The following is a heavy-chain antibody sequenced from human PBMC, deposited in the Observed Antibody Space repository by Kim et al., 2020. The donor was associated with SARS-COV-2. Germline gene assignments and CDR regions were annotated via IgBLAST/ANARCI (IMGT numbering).Heavy chain of an antibody. J-gene: IGHJ4*02. V-gene: IGHV4-59*08. CDR2: IYYSGST. CDR1: GGSISSYY. CDR3: ARHGPCSGGSCYSDFDY. Sequence: SQTLSLTCTVSGGSISSYYWSWIRQPPGKGLEWIGYIYYSGSTNYNPSLKSRVTISVDTSKNQFSLKLSSVTAADTAVYYCARHGPCSGGSCYSDFDYWGQGTLVTVSS. D-gene: IGHD2-15*01.